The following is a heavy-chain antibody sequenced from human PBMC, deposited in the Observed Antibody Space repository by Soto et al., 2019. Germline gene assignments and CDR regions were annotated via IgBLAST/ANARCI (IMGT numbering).Heavy chain of an antibody. V-gene: IGHV3-7*03. CDR2: IKEDGSEK. Sequence: GGSLRLSCAASGFAFSSSWMSWVRQAPGKGLEWVANIKEDGSEKDYVDPVKGRFTITRDNAKNSLYLQMNNLRAEDTAVYFCTRKRFGMDVWGQGTTVTVSS. CDR1: GFAFSSSW. CDR3: TRKRFGMDV. J-gene: IGHJ6*02.